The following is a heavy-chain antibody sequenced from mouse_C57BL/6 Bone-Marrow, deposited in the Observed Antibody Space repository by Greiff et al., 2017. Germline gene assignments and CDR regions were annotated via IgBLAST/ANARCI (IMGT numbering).Heavy chain of an antibody. CDR2: IWGDGST. D-gene: IGHD1-1*01. CDR1: GFSLTSYG. V-gene: IGHV2-3*01. Sequence: VQRVESGPGLVAPSQSLSITCTVSGFSLTSYGVSWVRQPPGKGLEWLGVIWGDGSTNYHSALISRLSISKDNSKSQVFLKLNSLQTDDTATYYCAKPLFTTVVATDYAMDYWGQGTSVTVSS. CDR3: AKPLFTTVVATDYAMDY. J-gene: IGHJ4*01.